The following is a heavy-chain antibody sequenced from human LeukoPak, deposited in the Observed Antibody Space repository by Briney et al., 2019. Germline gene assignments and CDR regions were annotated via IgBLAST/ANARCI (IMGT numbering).Heavy chain of an antibody. J-gene: IGHJ4*02. Sequence: AGGSLRLSCAVSGFTFSSCDMNWVRQAPGKGLEWVSYITGSSSTIYYADSVKGRFTISRDNAKNTLYLQMNSLRAEDTAIYYCASDIAAAVDYWGQGTLVTVSS. D-gene: IGHD6-13*01. CDR1: GFTFSSCD. CDR2: ITGSSSTI. V-gene: IGHV3-48*04. CDR3: ASDIAAAVDY.